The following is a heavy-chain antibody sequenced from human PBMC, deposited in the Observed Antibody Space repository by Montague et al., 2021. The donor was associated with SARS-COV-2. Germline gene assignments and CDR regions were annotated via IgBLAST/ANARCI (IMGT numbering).Heavy chain of an antibody. J-gene: IGHJ4*02. CDR3: AREYSSGVYFDY. CDR1: GFSLSTSGVG. Sequence: VKPTQTLTLTCTFSGFSLSTSGVGVGWIRQPPGKALEWLALIYWNDDKRYSPSLKSRLTITKDTSKNQVVLTMTNMDPVDTATYYCAREYSSGVYFDYWGQGTLVTVSS. V-gene: IGHV2-5*01. CDR2: IYWNDDK. D-gene: IGHD6-19*01.